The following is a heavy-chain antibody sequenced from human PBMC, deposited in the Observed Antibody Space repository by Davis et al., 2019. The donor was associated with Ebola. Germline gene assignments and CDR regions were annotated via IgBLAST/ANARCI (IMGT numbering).Heavy chain of an antibody. CDR1: GFTFSDYW. J-gene: IGHJ5*02. D-gene: IGHD6-19*01. V-gene: IGHV3-7*01. Sequence: PGGFLRLSCAASGFTFSDYWMTWVRQAPGKGLEWVGKIKYDGSDKYYVDSVKGRFTISRDNAENSLYLQMNSLTVEDTAIYYCAKDSGWQMSPWGQGTLVIVSS. CDR3: AKDSGWQMSP. CDR2: IKYDGSDK.